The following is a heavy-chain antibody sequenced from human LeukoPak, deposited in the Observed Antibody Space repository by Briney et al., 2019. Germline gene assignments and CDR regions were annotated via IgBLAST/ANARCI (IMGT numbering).Heavy chain of an antibody. J-gene: IGHJ4*02. Sequence: SETLSFTCTVSGGSISSTSYYWGWIRQPPGKGLEWIGNIYYSGSTYYNPSLKSRVTISVDTSKNQFSLKLSSVTAADTAVYYCARDGPSPIFAYCSGGSCYLGPFDYWGQGTLVTVSS. CDR1: GGSISSTSYY. CDR2: IYYSGST. D-gene: IGHD2-15*01. V-gene: IGHV4-39*07. CDR3: ARDGPSPIFAYCSGGSCYLGPFDY.